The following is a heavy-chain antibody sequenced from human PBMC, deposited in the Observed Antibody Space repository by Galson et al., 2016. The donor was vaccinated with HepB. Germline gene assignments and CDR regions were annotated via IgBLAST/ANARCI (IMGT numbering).Heavy chain of an antibody. J-gene: IGHJ6*02. CDR3: ARVGDDNNTGIQLWSNYYYYGMDV. V-gene: IGHV3-30-3*01. D-gene: IGHD5-18*01. CDR1: GFTFSNYA. CDR2: ISYDRSNK. Sequence: SLRLSCAASGFTFSNYAMHWVRQAPGKGLEWVAVISYDRSNKNYADSVKGRFPISRDNSKNTLYLQMNSLRAEDTAVYYCARVGDDNNTGIQLWSNYYYYGMDVWGQGTTVTVSS.